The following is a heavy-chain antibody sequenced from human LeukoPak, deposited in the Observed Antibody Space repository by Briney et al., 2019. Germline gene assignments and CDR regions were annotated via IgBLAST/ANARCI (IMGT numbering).Heavy chain of an antibody. CDR1: GGSISSYY. CDR2: IYYSGST. CDR3: ARDQALYYFDY. V-gene: IGHV4-59*01. J-gene: IGHJ4*02. Sequence: SETLSLTCTVSGGSISSYYWSWIRQPPGKGLEWIGYIYYSGSTNYNPSLKSRVTISVDTSKNQFSLKLSSVTAADTAVYYCARDQALYYFDYWGQGSLVIVSS.